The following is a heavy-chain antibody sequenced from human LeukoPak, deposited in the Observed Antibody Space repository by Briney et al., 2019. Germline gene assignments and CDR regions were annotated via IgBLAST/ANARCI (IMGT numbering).Heavy chain of an antibody. V-gene: IGHV3-30*02. CDR1: GFTFSSYG. Sequence: GGSLRLSCAASGFTFSSYGMHWVRQAPGKGLEWEAFIRSDESTKYYADSVKGRFTISRDTSKNTLYLEMNSLRPEDTALYYCVRYISSWAQTLLDYWGQGTLVTVSS. CDR2: IRSDESTK. D-gene: IGHD6-13*01. CDR3: VRYISSWAQTLLDY. J-gene: IGHJ4*02.